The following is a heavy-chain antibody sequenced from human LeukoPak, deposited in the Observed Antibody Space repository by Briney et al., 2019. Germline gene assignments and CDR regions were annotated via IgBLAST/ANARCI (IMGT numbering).Heavy chain of an antibody. CDR1: GFALSSAA. J-gene: IGHJ4*02. V-gene: IGHV3-23*01. CDR2: ITGGDDRT. CDR3: AKGPQLGSGYHPDY. D-gene: IGHD3-22*01. Sequence: GGSLRLSCAASGFALSSAAMTWVRQAPGKGLEWVSIITGGDDRTYYADSVKGRFTISRDYSRNTLHLQMNSLRVEDTTIYYCAKGPQLGSGYHPDYWGQGTLVTVSS.